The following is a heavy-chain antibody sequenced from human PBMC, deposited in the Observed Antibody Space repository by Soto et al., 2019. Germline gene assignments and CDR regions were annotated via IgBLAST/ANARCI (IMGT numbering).Heavy chain of an antibody. CDR2: INPSGGST. J-gene: IGHJ6*02. D-gene: IGHD4-4*01. Sequence: ASVKVSCKASGYTFTSYYMHWVRQAPGQGLEWMGIINPSGGSTSYAQKFQGRVTMTRDTSTSTVYMELSSLRSEDTAVYYCARDPYSNYIEYYYYGMDVWGQGTTVTV. CDR3: ARDPYSNYIEYYYYGMDV. V-gene: IGHV1-46*01. CDR1: GYTFTSYY.